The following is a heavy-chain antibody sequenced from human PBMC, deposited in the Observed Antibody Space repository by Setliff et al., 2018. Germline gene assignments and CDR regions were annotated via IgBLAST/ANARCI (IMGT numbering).Heavy chain of an antibody. D-gene: IGHD6-25*01. CDR3: ARMSGFLYMDV. J-gene: IGHJ6*03. CDR1: NFSLTSGFF. V-gene: IGHV4-38-2*02. CDR2: IYTSWST. Sequence: ASETLSLTCTVSNFSLTSGFFWAWVRRPPGKGLEWIGHIYTSWSTISNPSLKSRVTISLDTSKNQFSLKLSSVTAADTAVYYCARMSGFLYMDVWGKGTTVTVSS.